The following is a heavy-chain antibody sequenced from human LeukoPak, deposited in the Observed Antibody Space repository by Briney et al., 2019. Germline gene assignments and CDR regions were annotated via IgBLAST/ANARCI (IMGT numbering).Heavy chain of an antibody. D-gene: IGHD3-10*01. CDR1: GGSISSYY. CDR3: ARQSRITMIRGPYGMDV. V-gene: IGHV4-59*08. CDR2: IYYSGST. Sequence: PSETLSLTCTVSGGSISSYYWSWIRQPPGKGLEWIGYIYYSGSTNYNPSLKSRVTISVDMSKNQFSLKLSSVTAADTAVYYCARQSRITMIRGPYGMDVWGQGTTVTVSS. J-gene: IGHJ6*02.